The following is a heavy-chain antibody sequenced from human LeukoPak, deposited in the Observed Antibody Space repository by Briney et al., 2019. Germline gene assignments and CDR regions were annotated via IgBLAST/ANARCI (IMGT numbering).Heavy chain of an antibody. D-gene: IGHD6-19*01. CDR2: FDPEDGET. Sequence: GASVNVSCQVSGYTLTELSMHWVRQAPGKGLEWMGGFDPEDGETIYAQKFQGRVTMTEDTSTDTAYMELSSLRSEDTAVYYCATVRYSSGWPSGPFDYWGQGTLVTVSS. CDR3: ATVRYSSGWPSGPFDY. V-gene: IGHV1-24*01. CDR1: GYTLTELS. J-gene: IGHJ4*02.